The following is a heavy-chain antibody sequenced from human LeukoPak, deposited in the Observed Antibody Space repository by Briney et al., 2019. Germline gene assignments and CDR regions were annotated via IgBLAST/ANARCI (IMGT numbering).Heavy chain of an antibody. V-gene: IGHV3-23*01. CDR2: IRGSGGGT. D-gene: IGHD4-17*01. CDR1: GFTFSSYA. CDR3: SRDPNGDYVGAFDFQR. Sequence: GGSLRLSCAVSGFTFSSYAMTWVRQAPGGGLEWVSSIRGSGGGTDYADSVRGRFTISRDNSKNTLYLQMNSLRAEDTAIYYCSRDPNGDYVGAFDFQRWGQGTLVTVSS. J-gene: IGHJ1*01.